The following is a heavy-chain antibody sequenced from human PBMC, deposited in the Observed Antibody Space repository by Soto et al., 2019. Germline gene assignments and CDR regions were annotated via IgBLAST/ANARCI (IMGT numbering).Heavy chain of an antibody. Sequence: QVQMVQSGAEVKKNGASVKVSCKTSGYTFTTFGINWVRQAPGQGLEWMVCLTAYDGKRDFAQKFQDRLTMTMDISTSTGYMALSGLRSDDTAVYFCARGLTYGDFYYGGRGTKVAFSS. V-gene: IGHV1-18*01. CDR3: ARGLTYGDFYY. CDR2: LTAYDGKR. J-gene: IGHJ4*02. D-gene: IGHD4-17*01. CDR1: GYTFTTFG.